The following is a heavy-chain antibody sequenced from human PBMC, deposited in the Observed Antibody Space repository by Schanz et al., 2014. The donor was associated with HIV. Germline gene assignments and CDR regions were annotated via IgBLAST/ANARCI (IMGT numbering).Heavy chain of an antibody. J-gene: IGHJ5*01. V-gene: IGHV3-33*01. CDR2: IWYDGSHT. Sequence: QVQLLEPGGGVVQPGRSLRLSCAASGFTFSSYGMHWVRQAQGKGPEWVAVIWYDGSHTYYADSVKGRFTISRDNSKSTLYLQMNSLRAEDTAVYYCARDLRAKYYGPQVDWFDSWGQGTRVTVTS. D-gene: IGHD3-10*01. CDR3: ARDLRAKYYGPQVDWFDS. CDR1: GFTFSSYG.